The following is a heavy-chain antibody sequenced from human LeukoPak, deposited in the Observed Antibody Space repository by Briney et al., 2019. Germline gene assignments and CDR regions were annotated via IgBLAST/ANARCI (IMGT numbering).Heavy chain of an antibody. V-gene: IGHV3-48*01. D-gene: IGHD2-15*01. CDR2: INSRSTII. Sequence: PGGSLRPSCAASGFIFSSYSMNWVRQAPGKGLEWISYINSRSTIIKVAASVKGRIIISRDNGKNSLYLELNSLRAEDTALYYCAREGIGYYIDGWGKGATVIVSS. J-gene: IGHJ6*03. CDR3: AREGIGYYIDG. CDR1: GFIFSSYS.